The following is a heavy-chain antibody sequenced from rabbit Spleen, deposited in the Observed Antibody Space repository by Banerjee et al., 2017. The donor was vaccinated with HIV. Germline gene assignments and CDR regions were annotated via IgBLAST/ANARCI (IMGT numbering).Heavy chain of an antibody. D-gene: IGHD8-1*01. V-gene: IGHV1S40*01. J-gene: IGHJ4*01. Sequence: QSLEESGGDLVKPGASLTLTCTASGFSFSSYGISWVRQAPGKGLEWIAYIVTNSYYASWAKGRITISKTSSTTVTLQMTSLTAADTATYFCARWTGSTYYSLWGPGTLVTVS. CDR3: ARWTGSTYYSL. CDR1: GFSFSSYG. CDR2: IVTNS.